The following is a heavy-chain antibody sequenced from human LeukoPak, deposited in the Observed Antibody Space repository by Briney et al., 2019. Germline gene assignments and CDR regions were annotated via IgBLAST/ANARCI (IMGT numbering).Heavy chain of an antibody. D-gene: IGHD4-17*01. CDR1: GGSISSNNW. V-gene: IGHV4-4*02. Sequence: PSETLSLTCAVSGGSISSNNWWSWVRQPPGKGLEWIGEIYHSGNTNYKSSLRSRVTISVDKSKNQFSLKLSSVTAADTAVYYCARSTTVTTSPTAFDIWGQGTMVTAS. CDR2: IYHSGNT. J-gene: IGHJ3*02. CDR3: ARSTTVTTSPTAFDI.